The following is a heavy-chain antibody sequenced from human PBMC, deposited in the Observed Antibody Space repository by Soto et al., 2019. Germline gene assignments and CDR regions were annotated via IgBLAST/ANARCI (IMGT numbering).Heavy chain of an antibody. CDR3: AYSTGLYRNDV. CDR1: GDSISNSRW. J-gene: IGHJ3*01. Sequence: QVQLQESGPGLVKPSGTLSLTCAVSGDSISNSRWWTWVRQPPGKGLEWIGDIFHSGDTNYNPSLKSRVFISVDKSQNQFSLKVSSVTAADTAVYYCAYSTGLYRNDVWGQGTLVTVSS. V-gene: IGHV4-4*02. CDR2: IFHSGDT. D-gene: IGHD6-19*01.